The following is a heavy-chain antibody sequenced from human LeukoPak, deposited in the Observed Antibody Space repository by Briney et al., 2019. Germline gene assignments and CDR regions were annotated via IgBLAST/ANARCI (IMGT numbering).Heavy chain of an antibody. CDR2: ISNSSSYI. CDR3: ARDFQTYDFWSGYYMGSMDY. V-gene: IGHV3-21*01. CDR1: GFTFSSYS. J-gene: IGHJ4*02. D-gene: IGHD3-3*01. Sequence: SGGSLRLSCAASGFTFSSYSMNWVRQAPGKGLEWVSSISNSSSYIYYADSVKGRFTISRDNAKNSLYLQMNSLRAEDTAVYYCARDFQTYDFWSGYYMGSMDYWGQGTLVTVSS.